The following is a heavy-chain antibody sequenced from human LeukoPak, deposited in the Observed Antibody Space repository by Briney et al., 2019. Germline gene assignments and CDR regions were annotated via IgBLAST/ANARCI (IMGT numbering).Heavy chain of an antibody. CDR3: AKHKENYGDSCLDDS. CDR1: GFTFSSFA. Sequence: GGSLRLSCAASGFTFSSFAMSWVRQAPGKGLEWVSAIRGSGGSTNYADSVKGRFTISRDNSKNMLYLQMNSLRAEDTAVYYCAKHKENYGDSCLDDSWGQGTLVTVSS. V-gene: IGHV3-23*01. CDR2: IRGSGGST. D-gene: IGHD4-17*01. J-gene: IGHJ5*01.